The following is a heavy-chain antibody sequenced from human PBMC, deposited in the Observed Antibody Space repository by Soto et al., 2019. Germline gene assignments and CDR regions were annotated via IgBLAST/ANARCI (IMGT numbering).Heavy chain of an antibody. CDR2: ISGSDNGA. J-gene: IGHJ4*02. CDR3: AKVALRQQRLAGILDH. D-gene: IGHD6-25*01. V-gene: IGHV3-23*01. CDR1: GFTFSTYA. Sequence: GGSLRLSCAVSGFTFSTYAMSWVRQAPGKGLEWVSTISGSDNGAYYADSMRGRFTISRDNSKDTLYLQINSLRADDTAVYYCAKVALRQQRLAGILDHWGQGTLVTVSS.